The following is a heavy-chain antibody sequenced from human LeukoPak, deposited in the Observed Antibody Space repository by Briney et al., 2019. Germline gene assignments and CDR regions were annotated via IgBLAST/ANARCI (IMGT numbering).Heavy chain of an antibody. CDR3: ARGGYYYDSSGYYNAFDI. CDR1: GYTFTFCG. CDR2: INPNGGST. V-gene: IGHV1-46*01. Sequence: GAAGKVCCKSSGYTFTFCGIALGRQGPGQGLEWMGIINPNGGSTTYAQRSQGRVTMTRAPSTSTVYMELSSLRSEDTDVYHCARGGYYYDSSGYYNAFDIWGLGKMVAVSS. D-gene: IGHD3-22*01. J-gene: IGHJ3*02.